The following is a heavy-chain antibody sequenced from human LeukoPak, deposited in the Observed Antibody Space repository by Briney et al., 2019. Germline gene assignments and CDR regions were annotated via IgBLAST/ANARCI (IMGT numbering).Heavy chain of an antibody. CDR1: DGSISSASYY. Sequence: SQTLSLTCTASDGSISSASYYWSWIPPPAGEGLEWIGRIYTSGSTHYNPSLKSRLTMSVDTSKSQFSLNLNSVTAADTAVYYCARGNSSSWPLDYWGQGTLVTVSS. V-gene: IGHV4-61*02. D-gene: IGHD6-13*01. J-gene: IGHJ4*02. CDR3: ARGNSSSWPLDY. CDR2: IYTSGST.